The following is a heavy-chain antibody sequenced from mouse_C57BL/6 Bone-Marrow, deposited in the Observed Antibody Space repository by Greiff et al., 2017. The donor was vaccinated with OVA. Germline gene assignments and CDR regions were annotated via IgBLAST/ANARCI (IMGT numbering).Heavy chain of an antibody. CDR3: ARNGYWTYWYFDV. CDR2: IDPSDSYT. D-gene: IGHD2-3*01. V-gene: IGHV1-69*01. CDR1: GYTFTSYW. J-gene: IGHJ1*03. Sequence: QVQLQQPGAELVMPGASVQLSCKASGYTFTSYWMHWVKQRPGQGLEWIGEIDPSDSYTNYNQKFKGKSTLTVDKSSSTAYMQLSSLTSEDSAVYYCARNGYWTYWYFDVWGTGTTVTVSS.